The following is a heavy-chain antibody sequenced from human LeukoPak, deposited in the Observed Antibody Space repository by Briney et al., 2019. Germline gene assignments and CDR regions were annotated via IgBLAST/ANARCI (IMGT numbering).Heavy chain of an antibody. Sequence: PGGTLRLSCAVSGDPFRSYEMNWVRQAPGKGLEWVSYISNSGSAMYYADYVKCRYTISRDNAKNSLYLQINGLRAEDRALYYDMRDGRYCSGGRCFPIWDQGTLVTVST. CDR3: MRDGRYCSGGRCFPI. V-gene: IGHV3-48*03. D-gene: IGHD2-15*01. CDR1: GDPFRSYE. J-gene: IGHJ4*02. CDR2: ISNSGSAM.